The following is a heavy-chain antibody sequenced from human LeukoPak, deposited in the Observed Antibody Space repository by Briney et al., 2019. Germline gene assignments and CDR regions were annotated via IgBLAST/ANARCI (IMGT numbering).Heavy chain of an antibody. CDR1: GFTFSSNW. D-gene: IGHD6-19*01. V-gene: IGHV3-7*01. CDR2: IKPDGSAE. CDR3: ARGPKSQKQWLFSLFDP. Sequence: GGSLRLSCATSGFTFSSNWMSWVRHVPGRGLDWVANIKPDGSAEYYAASVKGRFTISGDNSKSTLYLQMNSLRAEDTAVYYCARGPKSQKQWLFSLFDPWGQGTLVTVSS. J-gene: IGHJ5*02.